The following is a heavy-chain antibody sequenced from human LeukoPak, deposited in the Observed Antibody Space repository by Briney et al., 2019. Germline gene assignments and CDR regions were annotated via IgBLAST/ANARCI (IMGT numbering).Heavy chain of an antibody. V-gene: IGHV3-23*01. CDR1: GFTFDSYA. J-gene: IGHJ4*02. CDR2: ITNTGGTT. CDR3: ARFGSGWYWEF. D-gene: IGHD6-19*01. Sequence: GGSLRLSCAASGFTFDSYAMSWVRQAPGKGLEWVSTITNTGGTTYYPDSVKGRFTISRDNPKNTLYLQMNSLRAEDTAVYYCARFGSGWYWEFWGQGTLVTVS.